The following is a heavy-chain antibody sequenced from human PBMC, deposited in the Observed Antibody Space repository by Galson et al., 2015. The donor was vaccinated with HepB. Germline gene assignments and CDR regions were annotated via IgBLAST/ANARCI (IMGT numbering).Heavy chain of an antibody. J-gene: IGHJ4*02. CDR2: ISHAGTTE. D-gene: IGHD4-17*01. Sequence: SLSLSCAASGFTFSSYAMHWVRQAPGKGLEWVAFISHAGTTEDNADSVRGRFSVSRDNSKDTLYLQMNRLRTDDTAVYWCTYSDHLETDYWGQGTLVTVSS. CDR3: TYSDHLETDY. V-gene: IGHV3-30*04. CDR1: GFTFSSYA.